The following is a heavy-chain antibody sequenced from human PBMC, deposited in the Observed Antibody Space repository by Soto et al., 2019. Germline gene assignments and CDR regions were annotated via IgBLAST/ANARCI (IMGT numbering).Heavy chain of an antibody. J-gene: IGHJ5*02. CDR2: IYYSGST. CDR1: GGSISSGDYY. CDR3: ARGLVAAMAPTGNWFDP. V-gene: IGHV4-30-4*01. Sequence: SETLSLTCTVSGGSISSGDYYWSWIRQPPGKGLEWIGYIYYSGSTYYNPSLKSRVTISVDTSKNQFSLKLSSVTAADTAVYYCARGLVAAMAPTGNWFDPWGQGTLVTVSS. D-gene: IGHD5-18*01.